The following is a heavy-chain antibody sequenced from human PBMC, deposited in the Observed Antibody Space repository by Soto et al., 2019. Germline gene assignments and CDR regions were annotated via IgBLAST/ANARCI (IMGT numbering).Heavy chain of an antibody. J-gene: IGHJ4*02. V-gene: IGHV4-61*01. CDR3: ARDIRGFSRALDY. Sequence: SETLSLTCSVSGSSVNSGSYYWTWVRQPPGKGLEWIGNIYNSGATNYNPSLQNRLTISIDTSKNQYSLKLTSVTAADAALYYCARDIRGFSRALDYWGRGTPVTV. CDR1: GSSVNSGSYY. CDR2: IYNSGAT. D-gene: IGHD5-18*01.